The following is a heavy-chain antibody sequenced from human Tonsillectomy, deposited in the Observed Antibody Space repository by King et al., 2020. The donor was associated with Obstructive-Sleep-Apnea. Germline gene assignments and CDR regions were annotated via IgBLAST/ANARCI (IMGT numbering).Heavy chain of an antibody. CDR2: ISDSGHST. Sequence: VQLVESGGGLVQPGGSLRVSCAASGFTFSNYAMSWVRQAPGTGLEWVSAISDSGHSTYYAGSVKGRFTISRDNSKSTLYLQMNSLRAEDTAVYYCAKVRGTYSEFDYWGQGTLVTVSS. CDR3: AKVRGTYSEFDY. J-gene: IGHJ4*02. V-gene: IGHV3-23*04. CDR1: GFTFSNYA. D-gene: IGHD4-11*01.